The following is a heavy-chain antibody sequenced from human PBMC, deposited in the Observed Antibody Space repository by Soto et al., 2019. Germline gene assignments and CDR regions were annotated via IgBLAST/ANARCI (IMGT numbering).Heavy chain of an antibody. V-gene: IGHV6-1*01. J-gene: IGHJ1*01. CDR1: GDSVSSNTAA. CDR2: TYYRSNWRH. D-gene: IGHD6-19*01. CDR3: ARGLARNGFDL. Sequence: SQTLTLTCAISGDSVSSNTAAWNCIRSSPSRGLEWLGRTYYRSNWRHDYAVSVKSRITVNPDTSTNHFSLQLNSVTPDDTAVYYCARGLARNGFDLWVQGTLVTVXS.